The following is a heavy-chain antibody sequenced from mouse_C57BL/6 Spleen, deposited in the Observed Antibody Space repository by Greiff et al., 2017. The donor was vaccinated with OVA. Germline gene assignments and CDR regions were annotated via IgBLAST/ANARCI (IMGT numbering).Heavy chain of an antibody. V-gene: IGHV1-82*01. Sequence: VQLQQSGPELVKPGASVKISCKASGYAFSSSWMNWVKQRPGKGLEWIGRIYPGDGDTNYNGKFKGKATLTADKSSSTAYMQISSLTSEDSAVYFCARSPTTVVATNAMDYWGQGTSVTVSS. CDR1: GYAFSSSW. D-gene: IGHD1-1*01. J-gene: IGHJ4*01. CDR2: IYPGDGDT. CDR3: ARSPTTVVATNAMDY.